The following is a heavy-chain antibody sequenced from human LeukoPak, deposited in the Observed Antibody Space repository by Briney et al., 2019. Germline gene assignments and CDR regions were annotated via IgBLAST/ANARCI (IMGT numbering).Heavy chain of an antibody. J-gene: IGHJ4*02. D-gene: IGHD1-26*01. CDR3: AKDLVGARLFDY. V-gene: IGHV3-23*01. Sequence: GGSLRLSCAASGFTVSSNYMSWVRQAPGKGLEWVSAISGSGGSTYYADSVKGRFTISRDNSKNTLYLQMNSLRAEDTAVYYCAKDLVGARLFDYWGQGTLVTVSS. CDR1: GFTVSSNY. CDR2: ISGSGGST.